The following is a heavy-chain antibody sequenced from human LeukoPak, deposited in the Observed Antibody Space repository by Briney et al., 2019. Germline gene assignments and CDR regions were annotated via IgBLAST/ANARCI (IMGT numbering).Heavy chain of an antibody. Sequence: ASVKVSCKASGYTFTGYYMHWVRQAPGQGLEWIGWINPNSGGTNYAQKFQGRVTMTTDTSTNTAFMELRSLRSDDTAVYYCARRGAVAGTTGDYWGQGTLVTVSS. J-gene: IGHJ4*02. D-gene: IGHD6-19*01. CDR1: GYTFTGYY. CDR2: INPNSGGT. CDR3: ARRGAVAGTTGDY. V-gene: IGHV1-2*02.